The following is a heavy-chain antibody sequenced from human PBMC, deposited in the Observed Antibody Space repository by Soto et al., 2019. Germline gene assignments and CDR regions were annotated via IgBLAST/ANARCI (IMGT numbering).Heavy chain of an antibody. Sequence: SETLSLTCAVYGGSFSGYYWSWIRQPPGKGLEWIGEINHSGSTNYNPSLKSRVTISVDTSKNQFSLKLSSVTAADTAVYYCAREGVNGSGSHPQPLWGQGTMVTISS. CDR1: GGSFSGYY. V-gene: IGHV4-34*01. D-gene: IGHD3-10*01. CDR2: INHSGST. CDR3: AREGVNGSGSHPQPL. J-gene: IGHJ3*01.